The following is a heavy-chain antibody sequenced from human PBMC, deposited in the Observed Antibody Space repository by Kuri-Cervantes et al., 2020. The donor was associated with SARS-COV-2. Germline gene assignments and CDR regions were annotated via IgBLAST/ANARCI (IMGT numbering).Heavy chain of an antibody. J-gene: IGHJ6*03. Sequence: GGSLRLSCAPSGFTFRNYGMHWVRQAPGKGLEWVAFIRYDGSNKYYADSVKGRFTISRDNSKNTLYLQMNSLRAEDTAVYYCAKKGDYSNYAERPHYYYYYMDVWGKGTTVTVSS. D-gene: IGHD4-11*01. V-gene: IGHV3-30*02. CDR2: IRYDGSNK. CDR1: GFTFRNYG. CDR3: AKKGDYSNYAERPHYYYYYMDV.